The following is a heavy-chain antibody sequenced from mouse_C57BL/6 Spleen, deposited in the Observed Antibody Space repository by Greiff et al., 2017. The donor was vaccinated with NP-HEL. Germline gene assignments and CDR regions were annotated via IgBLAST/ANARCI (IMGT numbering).Heavy chain of an antibody. J-gene: IGHJ2*01. CDR3: ARRDSSGFLDY. Sequence: QVQLKQPGAELVMPGASVKLSCKASGYTFTSYWMHWVKQRPGQGLEWIGEIDPSDSYTNYNQKFKGKSTLTVDKSSSTAYMQLSSLTSEDSAVYYCARRDSSGFLDYWGQGTTLTVSS. CDR2: IDPSDSYT. V-gene: IGHV1-69*01. CDR1: GYTFTSYW. D-gene: IGHD3-2*02.